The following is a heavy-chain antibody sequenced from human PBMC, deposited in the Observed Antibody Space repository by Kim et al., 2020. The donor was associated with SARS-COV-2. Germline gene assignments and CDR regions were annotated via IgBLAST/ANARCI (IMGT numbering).Heavy chain of an antibody. J-gene: IGHJ4*02. Sequence: SETLSLTCTVSVGFISNKNYYWYWIRQAPGEGLEWIGRIFYSGKTSYNPSLSSLVTISVDTSKNQFSLQLSSVTAADTAVYYCATLHQQLVLLSFDYCGQGSLVIVSS. CDR3: ATLHQQLVLLSFDY. D-gene: IGHD6-13*01. V-gene: IGHV4-39*01. CDR2: IFYSGKT. CDR1: VGFISNKNYY.